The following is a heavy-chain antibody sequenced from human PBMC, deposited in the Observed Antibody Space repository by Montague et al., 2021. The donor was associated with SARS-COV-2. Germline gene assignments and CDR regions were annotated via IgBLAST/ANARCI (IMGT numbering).Heavy chain of an antibody. V-gene: IGHV4-59*08. J-gene: IGHJ5*02. CDR3: ARQHRVDWLHP. CDR1: GGSISSDY. D-gene: IGHD5-12*01. CDR2: IYYRGAT. Sequence: SETLSITCSVSGGSISSDYWSWIRQPPGKGLEWIGYIYYRGATNYNPSLKSRVTFSIDTSKNQFSLKLISVTAADTAVYFCARQHRVDWLHPWGQGVLVTVSS.